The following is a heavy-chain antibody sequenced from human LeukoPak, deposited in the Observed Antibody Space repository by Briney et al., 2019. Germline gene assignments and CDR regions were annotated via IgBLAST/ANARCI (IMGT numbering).Heavy chain of an antibody. Sequence: GGSLRLSCAASGFTFSSDGMSWVRQAPGKGLEWVSALSGSGSTTYYADSVKGRFTISRDNSRNTLFLEMNSLRVEDTAVYYCAKAGYTSSWPLDYWGQGTQVTVSS. V-gene: IGHV3-23*01. D-gene: IGHD6-13*01. CDR2: LSGSGSTT. CDR3: AKAGYTSSWPLDY. CDR1: GFTFSSDG. J-gene: IGHJ4*02.